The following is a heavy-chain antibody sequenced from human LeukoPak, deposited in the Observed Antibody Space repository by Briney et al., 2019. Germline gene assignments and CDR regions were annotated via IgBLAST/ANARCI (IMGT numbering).Heavy chain of an antibody. J-gene: IGHJ3*02. CDR3: ARDDPGGYSGYDFAFDI. Sequence: SQTLSLTCTVSGGSISSGDYYWSWIRQPPGKGLEWIGYIYYSGSTYYNPSLKSRVTISVDTSKNQFSLKLSSVTAADTAVYYCARDDPGGYSGYDFAFDIWGQGTVVTVSS. CDR2: IYYSGST. CDR1: GGSISSGDYY. D-gene: IGHD5-12*01. V-gene: IGHV4-30-4*08.